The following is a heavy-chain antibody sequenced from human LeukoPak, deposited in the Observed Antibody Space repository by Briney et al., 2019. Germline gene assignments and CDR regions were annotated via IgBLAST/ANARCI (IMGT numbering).Heavy chain of an antibody. Sequence: SETLSLTCTVSGYSISSGYYWGWIRQPPGQGLEWIGSIYHSGSTYYNPSLKSRVTISVDTSKNQFSLKLSSVTAADTAVYYCAVVGATNFDYWGQGTLVTVSS. CDR2: IYHSGST. J-gene: IGHJ4*02. D-gene: IGHD1-26*01. V-gene: IGHV4-38-2*02. CDR3: AVVGATNFDY. CDR1: GYSISSGYY.